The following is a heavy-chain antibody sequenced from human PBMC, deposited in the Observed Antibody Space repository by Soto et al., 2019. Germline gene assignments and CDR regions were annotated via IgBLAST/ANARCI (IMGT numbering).Heavy chain of an antibody. D-gene: IGHD2-2*02. CDR2: ISSSGSTI. J-gene: IGHJ6*02. CDR1: GFTFSSYE. Sequence: PGGSLRLSCAASGFTFSSYEMNWVRQAPGKGLEWVSYISSSGSTIYYADSVKGRFTISRDNAKNSLYLQMNSLRAEDTAVYYCARDLEGYCSSTSCYKAYYCYGMDVWGQGTTVTVSS. CDR3: ARDLEGYCSSTSCYKAYYCYGMDV. V-gene: IGHV3-48*03.